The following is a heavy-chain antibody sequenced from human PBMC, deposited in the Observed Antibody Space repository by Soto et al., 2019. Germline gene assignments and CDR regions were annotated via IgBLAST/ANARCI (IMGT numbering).Heavy chain of an antibody. J-gene: IGHJ6*02. CDR2: IYHSGSI. D-gene: IGHD6-13*01. CDR1: GGTITSSYL. CDR3: ARFQLAAAGPGYYCYAMDV. Sequence: XETLSITCAVSGGTITSSYLWSGVRQPAGEGLEWIGEIYHSGSINYNPSLKSRVTISVDKSTHQFSLKLSSVNAADTAVYYCARFQLAAAGPGYYCYAMDVWGQGTTVTVS. V-gene: IGHV4-4*02.